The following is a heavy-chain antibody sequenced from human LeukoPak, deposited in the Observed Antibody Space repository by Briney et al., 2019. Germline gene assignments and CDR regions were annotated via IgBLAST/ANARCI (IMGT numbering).Heavy chain of an antibody. Sequence: SETLSLTCTVSGGSISSYYWSWIRQPPGKGLEWIGYIYYSGSTDYNPSLKSRVTISVDTSKNQFSLKLSSVTAADTAMYYCARRVRYCSGASCYSGDYFDYWGQGILVTVSS. CDR2: IYYSGST. CDR1: GGSISSYY. V-gene: IGHV4-59*01. CDR3: ARRVRYCSGASCYSGDYFDY. J-gene: IGHJ4*02. D-gene: IGHD2-15*01.